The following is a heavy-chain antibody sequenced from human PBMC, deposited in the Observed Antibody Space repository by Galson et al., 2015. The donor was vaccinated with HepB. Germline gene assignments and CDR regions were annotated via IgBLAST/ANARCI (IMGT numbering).Heavy chain of an antibody. CDR2: ISPKSGDT. D-gene: IGHD1-14*01. CDR3: TRGSSLTTRFPLNY. V-gene: IGHV1-2*02. J-gene: IGHJ4*02. CDR1: GYTFTDYY. Sequence: SVKVSCKASGYTFTDYYIHWVRQAPGEGLEWMGWISPKSGDTKYAQKSQGRVTLTRDTSISTAYMEVSRLTYDDTAVYYCTRGSSLTTRFPLNYWGQGTLVAVSS.